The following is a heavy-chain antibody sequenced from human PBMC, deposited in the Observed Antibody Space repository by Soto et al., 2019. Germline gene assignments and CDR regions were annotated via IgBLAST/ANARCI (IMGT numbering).Heavy chain of an antibody. CDR2: IGSTGVST. D-gene: IGHD2-15*01. V-gene: IGHV3-23*01. Sequence: EVQVLESGGGLVQPGGSLRLSCAASGFIFSSYAMNWVRQAPGKGLEWVSGIGSTGVSTYYADSVKGRFTISRDNSKTMLYLHMASLRAEATAVYYCANDPVVVAIHYFDYWAQGTLVTVSS. CDR3: ANDPVVVAIHYFDY. CDR1: GFIFSSYA. J-gene: IGHJ4*02.